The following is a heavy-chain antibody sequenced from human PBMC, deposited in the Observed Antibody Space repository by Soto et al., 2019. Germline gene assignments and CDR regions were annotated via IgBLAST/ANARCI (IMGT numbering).Heavy chain of an antibody. CDR1: GFTFSRYS. CDR3: AKDHEYSSSPCPPYCFDY. CDR2: ISSSSSYI. D-gene: IGHD6-6*01. V-gene: IGHV3-21*01. J-gene: IGHJ4*02. Sequence: PGVSLRLSCAASGFTFSRYSMNWVRQAPGKGLEWVSSISSSSSYIYYADSVKGRFTISRDNSKNTLYLQMNSLRAEDTAVHYCAKDHEYSSSPCPPYCFDYWGQGTLVTVSS.